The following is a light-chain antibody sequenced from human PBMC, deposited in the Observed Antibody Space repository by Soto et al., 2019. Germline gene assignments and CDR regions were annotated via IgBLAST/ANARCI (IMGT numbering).Light chain of an antibody. V-gene: IGKV1-5*03. Sequence: DIQMTQSPSTLSASVGDRVTITCRASQSISDYLAWYQQTPGKAPKLLIYKASSLESGVPSRFSGSGSGTEFTLTISSLQPDDFATYYCQQSNSYPLTFGGGTRVEIK. CDR3: QQSNSYPLT. CDR1: QSISDY. CDR2: KAS. J-gene: IGKJ4*01.